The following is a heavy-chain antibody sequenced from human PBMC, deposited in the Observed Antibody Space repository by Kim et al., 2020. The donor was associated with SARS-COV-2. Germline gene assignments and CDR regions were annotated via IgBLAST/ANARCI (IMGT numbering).Heavy chain of an antibody. J-gene: IGHJ4*02. CDR1: GGSISSSSYY. CDR2: IYYSGST. Sequence: SETLSLTCTVSGGSISSSSYYWGWIRQPPGKGLEWIGSIYYSGSTYYNPSLKSRVTISVDTSKNQFSLKLSSVTAADTAVYYCARHRGQLVGDFDYWGQGTLVTVSS. V-gene: IGHV4-39*01. CDR3: ARHRGQLVGDFDY. D-gene: IGHD6-6*01.